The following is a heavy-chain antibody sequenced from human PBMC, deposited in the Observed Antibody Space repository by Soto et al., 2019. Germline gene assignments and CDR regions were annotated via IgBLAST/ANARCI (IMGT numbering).Heavy chain of an antibody. J-gene: IGHJ6*02. Sequence: GGSLRLSCAASGFTFSSYAMSWVRQAPGKGLEWVSAIRGSGGSTYYADSVKGRFTISRDNSKNTLYLQMNSLRAEDTAVYYCAKDGRIAAAGNYYYYYGMDVWGQGTTVTVSS. D-gene: IGHD6-13*01. V-gene: IGHV3-23*01. CDR1: GFTFSSYA. CDR3: AKDGRIAAAGNYYYYYGMDV. CDR2: IRGSGGST.